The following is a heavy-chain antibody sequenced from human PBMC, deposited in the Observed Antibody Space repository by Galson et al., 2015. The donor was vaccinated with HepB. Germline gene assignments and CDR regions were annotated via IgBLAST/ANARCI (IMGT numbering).Heavy chain of an antibody. V-gene: IGHV3-30-3*01. D-gene: IGHD1-26*01. Sequence: SLRLSCAASGFTFSSYAMHWVRQAPGKGLEWVAVISYDGSNKYYADSVKGRFTISRDNSKNTLYLQMNSLRAEDTAVYYCARSSRRELLRRFIDYWGQGTLVTVSS. CDR3: ARSSRRELLRRFIDY. CDR2: ISYDGSNK. CDR1: GFTFSSYA. J-gene: IGHJ4*02.